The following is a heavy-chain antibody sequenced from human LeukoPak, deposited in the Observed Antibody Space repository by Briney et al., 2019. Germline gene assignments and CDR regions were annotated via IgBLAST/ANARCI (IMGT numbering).Heavy chain of an antibody. V-gene: IGHV3-53*01. CDR3: ASGSGSYRTPYYYMDV. D-gene: IGHD3-10*01. Sequence: GGSLRLSCAASGFTVSSNYMSWVRQALGKGLEWVSVIYSGGSTYYADSVKGRFTISRDNSKNTLYLQMNNLRAEDTAVYYCASGSGSYRTPYYYMDVWGKGTTVTVSS. J-gene: IGHJ6*03. CDR2: IYSGGST. CDR1: GFTVSSNY.